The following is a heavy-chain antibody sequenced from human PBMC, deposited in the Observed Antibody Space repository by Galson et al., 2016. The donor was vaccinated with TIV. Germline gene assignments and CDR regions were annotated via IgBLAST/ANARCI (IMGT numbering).Heavy chain of an antibody. D-gene: IGHD3-3*01. J-gene: IGHJ4*02. V-gene: IGHV3-23*01. CDR3: AKRPIITIFGAGSNYCDS. Sequence: SLRLSCAASGFSFSNYAMSWVRQAPGRGLEWVSGIGGSGGSPNYGDSVKGRFTISRDNSKNILYLQMNSLRAEDTAVYYCAKRPIITIFGAGSNYCDSWGQGTQVTVSS. CDR1: GFSFSNYA. CDR2: IGGSGGSP.